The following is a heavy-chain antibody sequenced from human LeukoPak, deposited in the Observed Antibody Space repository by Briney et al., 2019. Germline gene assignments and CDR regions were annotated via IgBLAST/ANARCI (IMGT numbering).Heavy chain of an antibody. CDR2: IYHSGSR. D-gene: IGHD6-13*01. Sequence: PPETLSLTCTVTGYPLSSGYYWGWVRQPPVKGLEWIGRIYHSGSRYYNPAHKSRVTISLHRSKNQVSLKLRSVTASDTAVYYCAGGAAAGMSPLDYWGQGTLVTVSS. J-gene: IGHJ4*02. CDR1: GYPLSSGYY. V-gene: IGHV4-38-2*02. CDR3: AGGAAAGMSPLDY.